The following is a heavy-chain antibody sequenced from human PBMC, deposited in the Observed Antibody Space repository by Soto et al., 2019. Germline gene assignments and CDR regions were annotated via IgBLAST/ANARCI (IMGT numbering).Heavy chain of an antibody. Sequence: QVQLVQSGAEVKKHGSSVKVSCKASGGTFSSYAISWVRQAPGQGLEWMGGIIPIFGAANYAQKFQGRVTITAVESTSTAYMELSSLRSEDTAVYYCARQRFGELLSLWWFDYWGQGTLVTVSS. CDR2: IIPIFGAA. V-gene: IGHV1-69*01. D-gene: IGHD3-10*01. CDR1: GGTFSSYA. J-gene: IGHJ4*02. CDR3: ARQRFGELLSLWWFDY.